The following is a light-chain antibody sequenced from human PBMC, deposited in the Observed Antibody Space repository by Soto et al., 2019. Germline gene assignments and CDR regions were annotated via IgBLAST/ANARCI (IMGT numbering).Light chain of an antibody. CDR3: QQRSNWPPVL. CDR2: GVS. Sequence: EIVLTQSPATLSLSPGERATLSCRASPSVSGFLAWYQQKPGLAPRLLIYGVSNRATGIPARFSGSGSGTDFTLTISSLEPEDSAVYYCQQRSNWPPVLFGQGTRLEVK. J-gene: IGKJ5*01. V-gene: IGKV3-11*01. CDR1: PSVSGF.